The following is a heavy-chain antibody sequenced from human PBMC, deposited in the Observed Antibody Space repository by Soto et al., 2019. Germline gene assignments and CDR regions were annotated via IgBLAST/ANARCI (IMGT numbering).Heavy chain of an antibody. V-gene: IGHV4-59*02. CDR1: DGSVTGYC. CDR2: IDYNGIA. J-gene: IGHJ4*02. CDR3: ARGPDYSKVGY. Sequence: QVQLQESGPGLVKPSETLPLTCSVSDGSVTGYCWSWIRQPPGKGLEWIGCIDYNGIAHYNPSLTSRVTMSLDTSNKNFSLKLSSVTTTDTAVYYCARGPDYSKVGYWGQGTLVTVSS. D-gene: IGHD4-4*01.